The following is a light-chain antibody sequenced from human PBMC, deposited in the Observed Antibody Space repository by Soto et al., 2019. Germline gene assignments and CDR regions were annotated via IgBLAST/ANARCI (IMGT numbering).Light chain of an antibody. J-gene: IGKJ2*01. V-gene: IGKV3-20*01. Sequence: DIVLTQSPGTLSLSPGERATLSCRTSQSVASRSLAWYQQTPGRAPRILIYGASSRATGIPDRFSGSGSGTDFTLTISRLEPEDFAVYYCQHYGTSPPFTFGQGTKLEIK. CDR2: GAS. CDR1: QSVASRS. CDR3: QHYGTSPPFT.